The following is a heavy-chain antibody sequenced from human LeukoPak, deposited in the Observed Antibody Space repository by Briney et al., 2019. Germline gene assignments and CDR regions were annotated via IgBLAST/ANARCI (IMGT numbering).Heavy chain of an antibody. J-gene: IGHJ3*02. Sequence: GGSLRLSCAASGFIFDDDGMSWVRQVPGKGLEWVSEINWNGGRTAYADSVKGRFPISRDNAKNYLYLQMDSLRAEDTALYYCARVYSYKFASSGRNAFDIWGRGTMVTVSS. CDR3: ARVYSYKFASSGRNAFDI. D-gene: IGHD3-22*01. CDR2: INWNGGRT. V-gene: IGHV3-20*04. CDR1: GFIFDDDG.